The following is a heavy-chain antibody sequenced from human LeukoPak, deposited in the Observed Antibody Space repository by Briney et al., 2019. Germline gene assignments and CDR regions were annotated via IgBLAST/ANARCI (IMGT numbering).Heavy chain of an antibody. Sequence: SETLSLTCTVSGGSISSYYWSWIRQPPGKGLEWIGYIYTSGSTNYNPSLKSRVTISVDTSKNQFSLKLSTVTAADTAVYYCARYLSAGNFDYWGQGTLVTVSS. CDR3: ARYLSAGNFDY. CDR2: IYTSGST. J-gene: IGHJ4*02. CDR1: GGSISSYY. V-gene: IGHV4-4*09. D-gene: IGHD6-13*01.